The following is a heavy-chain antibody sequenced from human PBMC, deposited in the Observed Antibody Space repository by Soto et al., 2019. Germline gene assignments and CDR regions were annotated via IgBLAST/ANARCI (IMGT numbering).Heavy chain of an antibody. CDR1: GGSISSGGYY. D-gene: IGHD3-10*01. Sequence: PSETLSLTCTVSGGSISSGGYYWSWIRQHPGKGLEWIGYIYYSGSTYYNPSLKSRVTISVDTSKNQFSLKLSSVTAADTAVYYCATKSVTMVRGATTDAFDIWGQGTMVTVSS. CDR3: ATKSVTMVRGATTDAFDI. CDR2: IYYSGST. V-gene: IGHV4-31*03. J-gene: IGHJ3*02.